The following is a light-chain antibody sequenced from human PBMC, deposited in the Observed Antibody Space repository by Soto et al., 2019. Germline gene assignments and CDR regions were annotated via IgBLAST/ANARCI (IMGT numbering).Light chain of an antibody. CDR3: SSYAGNNIFYV. CDR1: SNDVGGYNF. J-gene: IGLJ1*01. Sequence: QSVLAQPPSASVSPGQSVTISCAGTSNDVGGYNFVSWYQQHPGKAPKLMIFEVSKRPSGVPDRFSGSKSGNTASLTVSGLQAEDEADYYCSSYAGNNIFYVFGTGTQLTVL. V-gene: IGLV2-8*01. CDR2: EVS.